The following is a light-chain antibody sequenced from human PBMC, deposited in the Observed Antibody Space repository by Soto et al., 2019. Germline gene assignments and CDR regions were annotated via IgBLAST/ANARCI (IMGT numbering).Light chain of an antibody. V-gene: IGLV2-14*01. J-gene: IGLJ2*01. Sequence: QSALTQPASVSGSPGQSITISCTGTSSDVGGYNYVSWYQQHPGKAPKLMIYEVSNRPSGVSNRFSGSKSGNTASLTISGLQAEDEADYYCSSYTGSSIHVVFGGGTTLTVL. CDR2: EVS. CDR1: SSDVGGYNY. CDR3: SSYTGSSIHVV.